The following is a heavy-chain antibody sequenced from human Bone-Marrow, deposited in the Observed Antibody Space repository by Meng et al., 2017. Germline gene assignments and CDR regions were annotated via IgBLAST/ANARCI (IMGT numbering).Heavy chain of an antibody. CDR1: GFTFSSFW. V-gene: IGHV3-7*01. CDR3: ARDTPTPYSSSWYYYYGMDV. J-gene: IGHJ6*02. D-gene: IGHD6-13*01. Sequence: GGSLRLSCAASGFTFSSFWMSWVRQAPGKGLEWVANIKLDGSEKYYLDSVKGRFTISRDNAKNSLYLQMNSLRAKDTAVYYCARDTPTPYSSSWYYYYGMDVWGQGTTVTVSS. CDR2: IKLDGSEK.